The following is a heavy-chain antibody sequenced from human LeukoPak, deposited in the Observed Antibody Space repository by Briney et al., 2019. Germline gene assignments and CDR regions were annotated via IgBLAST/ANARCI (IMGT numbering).Heavy chain of an antibody. V-gene: IGHV3-23*01. Sequence: GGSLRLSCAASGFTFRDCAMNWVRQAPGKGLEWVSAISGSGGYTYYADSVKGWFTISRDNSKNTLYLQMSSLRGEDTAVYYCVGSRYSFSHDYWGQGTLVIVSS. CDR3: VGSRYSFSHDY. CDR1: GFTFRDCA. J-gene: IGHJ4*02. CDR2: ISGSGGYT. D-gene: IGHD2/OR15-2a*01.